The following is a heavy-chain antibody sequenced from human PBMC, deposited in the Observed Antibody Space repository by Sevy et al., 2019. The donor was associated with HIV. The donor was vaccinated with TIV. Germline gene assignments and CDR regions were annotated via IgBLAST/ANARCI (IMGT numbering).Heavy chain of an antibody. J-gene: IGHJ1*01. D-gene: IGHD6-19*01. CDR3: AHSLRTSWVQWLVRYTAEQFQH. V-gene: IGHV2-5*01. CDR1: GLSLSTSGVG. Sequence: SGPTLVKPTQTLTLTCTFSGLSLSTSGVGVGWIRQPPGKALEWLALIYWNNDKRYSPSLRSRLTITKDIFKNQVVLTMTNMDPVDTATYYCAHSLRTSWVQWLVRYTAEQFQHWGQGTLVTVSS. CDR2: IYWNNDK.